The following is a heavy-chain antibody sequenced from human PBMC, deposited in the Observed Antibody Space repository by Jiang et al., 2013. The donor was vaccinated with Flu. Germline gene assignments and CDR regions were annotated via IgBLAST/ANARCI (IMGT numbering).Heavy chain of an antibody. CDR1: GYTFTSYG. Sequence: SGAEVKKPGASVKVSCKASGYTFTSYGISWVRQAPGQGLEWMGWINTNTGNTNYAEKVHDRVTMTTDTSTNTAYMELRSLRSDDTAMYYCTRDPGVTMMDYWGQGTLVTVSS. D-gene: IGHD3-22*01. CDR3: TRDPGVTMMDY. V-gene: IGHV1-18*04. J-gene: IGHJ4*02. CDR2: INTNTGNT.